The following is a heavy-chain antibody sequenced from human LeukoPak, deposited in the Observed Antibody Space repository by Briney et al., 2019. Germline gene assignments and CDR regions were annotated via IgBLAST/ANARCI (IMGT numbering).Heavy chain of an antibody. Sequence: GGSLRLSCSASGFVFSIYTMYWVRQAPGKGPEYVSTISGSGNGGSIYYADSVKGRFTISRDDSKGILYLQMNGLRSEDTAVYYCVKDFGRVRGTPDSWGQGTLVTVSS. V-gene: IGHV3-64D*06. CDR3: VKDFGRVRGTPDS. D-gene: IGHD3-16*01. CDR1: GFVFSIYT. J-gene: IGHJ4*02. CDR2: ISGSGNGGSI.